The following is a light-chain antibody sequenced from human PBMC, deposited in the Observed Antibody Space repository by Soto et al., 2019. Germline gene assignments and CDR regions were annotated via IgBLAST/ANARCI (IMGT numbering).Light chain of an antibody. CDR3: QQYGGSPYT. V-gene: IGKV3-20*01. J-gene: IGKJ2*01. CDR2: GAS. CDR1: QSVRSNY. Sequence: EIVLTQSPGTLSLSPGERATLSCRASQSVRSNYLAWYQRKPGQAPRLLIYGASTRATGIPDRFSGTGSGTDSTLTISRLEPEDFAVYYCQQYGGSPYTFGQGTKLEIK.